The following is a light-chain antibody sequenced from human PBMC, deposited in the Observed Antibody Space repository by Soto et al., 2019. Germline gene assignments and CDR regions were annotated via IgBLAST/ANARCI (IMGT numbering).Light chain of an antibody. CDR2: EVG. V-gene: IGLV2-14*01. CDR1: NDDVGYYDY. Sequence: QSVLTQPASVSGSPGPSITISCTGTNDDVGYYDYVSWYQQHPGKAPKVIIYEVGHRPSGVSNRFSGSKSGNTASLTISGLQAEDEADYYCSSYTSSSEPFVFGTGTKLTVL. CDR3: SSYTSSSEPFV. J-gene: IGLJ1*01.